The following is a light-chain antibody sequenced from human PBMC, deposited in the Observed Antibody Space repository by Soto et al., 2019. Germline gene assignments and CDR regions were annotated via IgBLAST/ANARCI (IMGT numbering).Light chain of an antibody. CDR1: QSVSSSY. V-gene: IGKV3-20*01. CDR3: QQYGSSLSVA. Sequence: EIVLTPSPGTLSLSPGERATLSCRASQSVSSSYLAWYQQKPGQAPRLLIYGASSRATGIPDRFSGSGSGTDFTLTISRLEPEDFAVYYCQQYGSSLSVAFGQGTKVDIK. J-gene: IGKJ1*01. CDR2: GAS.